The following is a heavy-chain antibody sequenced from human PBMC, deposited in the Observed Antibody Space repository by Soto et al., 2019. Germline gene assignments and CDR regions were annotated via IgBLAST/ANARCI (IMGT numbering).Heavy chain of an antibody. D-gene: IGHD6-13*01. V-gene: IGHV4-4*07. CDR2: IYTSGST. CDR3: ARDYPIAAAAPNWFDP. Sequence: SETLSLTCTVSGGSISSYYWSWIRQPAGKGLEWIGRIYTSGSTNYNPSLKSRVTMSVDTSKNQFSLKLSSVTAADTAVYYCARDYPIAAAAPNWFDPCGPGTLLTVSS. CDR1: GGSISSYY. J-gene: IGHJ5*02.